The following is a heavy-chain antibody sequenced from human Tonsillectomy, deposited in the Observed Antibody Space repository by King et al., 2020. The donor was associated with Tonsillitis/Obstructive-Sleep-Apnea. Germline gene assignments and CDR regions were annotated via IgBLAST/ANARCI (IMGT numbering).Heavy chain of an antibody. V-gene: IGHV5-51*01. CDR2: IYPGDSDT. CDR1: GYSFTSYW. D-gene: IGHD3-22*01. Sequence: QLVQSGAEVKKPGESLKISCKGSGYSFTSYWIGWVRQMPGKGLEWMGIIYPGDSDTRYSPSFQGQVTISADKSISTAYLQWSSLKASDTAMYYCAGYYDSSGYSLGVFDIRGQGTMVTVSS. CDR3: AGYYDSSGYSLGVFDI. J-gene: IGHJ3*02.